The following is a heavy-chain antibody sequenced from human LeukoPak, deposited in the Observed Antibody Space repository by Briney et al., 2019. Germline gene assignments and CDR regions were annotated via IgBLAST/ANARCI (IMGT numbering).Heavy chain of an antibody. CDR2: IYPGDSDT. Sequence: GESLQISCKGSGYTFTTYCIAWVRQMPGKGVEWMGIIYPGDSDTRYSPSFQGQVTISADKSISTAYLQWSSLKASDTAMYYCARQSRGVIETFDIWGQGTMVTVSS. CDR3: ARQSRGVIETFDI. V-gene: IGHV5-51*01. D-gene: IGHD3-10*01. J-gene: IGHJ3*02. CDR1: GYTFTTYC.